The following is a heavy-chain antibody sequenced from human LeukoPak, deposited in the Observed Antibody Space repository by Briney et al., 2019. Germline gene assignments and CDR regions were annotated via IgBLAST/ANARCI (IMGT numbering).Heavy chain of an antibody. J-gene: IGHJ4*02. D-gene: IGHD5-24*01. Sequence: ASVKVSCKASGYTFTGYYMHWVRQAPGQGLEWMGWINPNSGGTNYAQKFQGRVTMTRDTSISTAYMELSRLRSDDTAVYYCARVEDRDGYNLDYWGQGTLVTVSS. CDR3: ARVEDRDGYNLDY. CDR1: GYTFTGYY. CDR2: INPNSGGT. V-gene: IGHV1-2*02.